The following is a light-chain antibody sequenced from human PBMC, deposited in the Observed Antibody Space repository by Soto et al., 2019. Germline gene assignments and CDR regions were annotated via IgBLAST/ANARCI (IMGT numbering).Light chain of an antibody. CDR2: GAS. Sequence: EIVLTQSPGTLSLSPGERATLSCRASQSVSSSYLAWYQQKPGPAPRLLIYGASSRATGIPDRFSGSGSGTEFTLTISRLEPEDFAVYYCQQYGSPLTFGGGTKVEIK. V-gene: IGKV3-20*01. CDR1: QSVSSSY. J-gene: IGKJ4*01. CDR3: QQYGSPLT.